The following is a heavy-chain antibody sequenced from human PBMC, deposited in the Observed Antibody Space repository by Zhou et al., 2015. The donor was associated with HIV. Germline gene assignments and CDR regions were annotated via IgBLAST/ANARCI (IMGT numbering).Heavy chain of an antibody. CDR3: ATSRDAYNYGDVFDI. Sequence: EVQLVETGGGLIQPGGSLRLSCAASGFTVSSNYMSWVRQAPGKGLEWVSVIYSGGSTYADSVKGRFTISRDNSKNTFYLQMNSLRVEDTAVYYCATSRDAYNYGDVFDIWGQGTMVTVSS. CDR1: GFTVSSNY. CDR2: IYSGGST. V-gene: IGHV3-53*02. D-gene: IGHD5-24*01. J-gene: IGHJ3*02.